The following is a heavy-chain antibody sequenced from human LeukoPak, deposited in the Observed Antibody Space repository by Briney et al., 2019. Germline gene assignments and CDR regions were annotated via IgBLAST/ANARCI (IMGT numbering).Heavy chain of an antibody. Sequence: PGGSLRLSCAASGFTFSSYSMNWVRQAPGKGLEWVLSISSSSSYINYADSVRGRFTISRDNAKNSLFLQMDSLRGEDTAVYYCARCTTGKTFGSLREIKKSREIDFWGQGTLVTVSS. D-gene: IGHD1-1*01. V-gene: IGHV3-21*01. CDR3: ARCTTGKTFGSLREIKKSREIDF. CDR1: GFTFSSYS. CDR2: ISSSSSYI. J-gene: IGHJ4*02.